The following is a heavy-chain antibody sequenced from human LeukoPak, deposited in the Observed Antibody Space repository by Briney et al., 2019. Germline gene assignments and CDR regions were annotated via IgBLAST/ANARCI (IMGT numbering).Heavy chain of an antibody. Sequence: GGSLRLSCAAAGFTFSVYYMGWIRQAPGKGREWVSYISSSGSTIYYADSVKGRFTISRDNAKNSLYLQMNSLRAEDTAVYYCARALGDYDFWSCDYWGQGTLVTVSS. CDR1: GFTFSVYY. CDR3: ARALGDYDFWSCDY. J-gene: IGHJ4*02. CDR2: ISSSGSTI. D-gene: IGHD3-3*01. V-gene: IGHV3-11*01.